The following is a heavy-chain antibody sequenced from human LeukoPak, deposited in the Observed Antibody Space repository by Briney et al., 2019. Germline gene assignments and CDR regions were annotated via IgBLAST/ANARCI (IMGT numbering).Heavy chain of an antibody. CDR2: IYSGGST. Sequence: PGGSLRLSCAASGFTVSSNYMSWVRQAPGKGLEWVSVIYSGGSTYYADSVKGRFTISRDNSKNTLYLQMNSLRAADTAVYYCARPPRRMAGTGWFDPWGQGTLVTVSS. D-gene: IGHD5-24*01. J-gene: IGHJ5*02. CDR1: GFTVSSNY. V-gene: IGHV3-53*01. CDR3: ARPPRRMAGTGWFDP.